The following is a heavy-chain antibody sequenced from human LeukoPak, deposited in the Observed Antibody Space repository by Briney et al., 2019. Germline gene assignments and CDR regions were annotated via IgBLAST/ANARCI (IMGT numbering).Heavy chain of an antibody. Sequence: GGSLRLSCAASGFTFSSYSMNWVRQAPGKGLEWVSYISSSSSSIYYADSVKGRFTISRDNAKNSLYLQMNSLRDEDTALYYCARDAGYSSSWFQEGDYWGQGTLVTVSS. V-gene: IGHV3-48*02. CDR3: ARDAGYSSSWFQEGDY. CDR2: ISSSSSSI. D-gene: IGHD6-19*01. J-gene: IGHJ4*02. CDR1: GFTFSSYS.